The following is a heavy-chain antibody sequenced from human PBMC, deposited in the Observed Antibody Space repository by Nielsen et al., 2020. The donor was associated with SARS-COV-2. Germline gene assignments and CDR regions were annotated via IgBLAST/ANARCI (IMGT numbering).Heavy chain of an antibody. Sequence: VRQAPGKGLEWVANIKQDGSEKYYVDSVKGRFTISRDNAKNSLYLQMNSLRAEDTAVYYCARDRVTMVRGVPYYYGMDVWGQGTTVTVSS. V-gene: IGHV3-7*03. D-gene: IGHD3-10*01. CDR3: ARDRVTMVRGVPYYYGMDV. CDR2: IKQDGSEK. J-gene: IGHJ6*02.